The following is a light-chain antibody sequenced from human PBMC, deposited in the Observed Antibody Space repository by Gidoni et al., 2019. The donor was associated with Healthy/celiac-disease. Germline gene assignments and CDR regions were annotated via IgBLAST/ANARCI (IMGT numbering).Light chain of an antibody. J-gene: IGKJ2*01. CDR1: QSLSSY. V-gene: IGKV1-39*01. CDR3: QQSYSKPQT. CDR2: AAS. Sequence: DIPLTQSPSSLSASVGDRVTITSRASQSLSSYLNWYQQKPGKAPKLLLYAASSLQSGVPSRFSGSGSGTDFTLTISSLQPEDFATYYCQQSYSKPQTFXQXTKLX.